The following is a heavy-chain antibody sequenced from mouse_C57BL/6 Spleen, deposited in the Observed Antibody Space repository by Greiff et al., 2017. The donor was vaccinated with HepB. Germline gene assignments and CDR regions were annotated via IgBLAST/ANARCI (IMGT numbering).Heavy chain of an antibody. CDR1: GFNIKDDY. D-gene: IGHD2-3*01. J-gene: IGHJ3*01. V-gene: IGHV14-4*01. CDR3: TTYDGPNFVAY. Sequence: EVQLQQSGAELVRPGASVKLSCTASGFNIKDDYMHWVKQRPEQGLEWIGWIDPENGDTEYASKFQGKATITADTSSNTAYLQLSSLTSEDTAVYYCTTYDGPNFVAYWGQGTLVTVSA. CDR2: IDPENGDT.